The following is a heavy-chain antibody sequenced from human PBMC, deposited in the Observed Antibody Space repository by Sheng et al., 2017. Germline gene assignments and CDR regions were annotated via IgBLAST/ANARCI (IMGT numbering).Heavy chain of an antibody. CDR1: GGTFSSYG. CDR3: ARVVCSGGSCYPNWFDP. J-gene: IGHJ5*02. CDR2: IIPMFGTA. Sequence: QVQLVQSGAEVKKPGSSVKVSCKASGGTFSSYGISWVRQAPGQGLEWMGGIIPMFGTADYAQKFQGRVTITTDESTRTAYMELSSLRSEDTAVYYCARVVCSGGSCYPNWFDPWGQGTLVTVSS. D-gene: IGHD2-15*01. V-gene: IGHV1-69*05.